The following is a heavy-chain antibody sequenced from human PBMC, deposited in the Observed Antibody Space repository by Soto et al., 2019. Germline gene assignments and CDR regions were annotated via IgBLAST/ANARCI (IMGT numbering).Heavy chain of an antibody. V-gene: IGHV4-59*11. D-gene: IGHD7-27*01. CDR1: GGSISNHY. CDR3: TRANWYSEY. J-gene: IGHJ4*02. CDR2: IYYNGNT. Sequence: QVQLQESGPGLVKPSETLSLTCSVSGGSISNHYWSWIRQPPGKGLEWIGYIYYNGNTNYNPSLKSRVTMSVDTSRSEISLTLTTVTAADTAVYYCTRANWYSEYWGQGTLVTVSS.